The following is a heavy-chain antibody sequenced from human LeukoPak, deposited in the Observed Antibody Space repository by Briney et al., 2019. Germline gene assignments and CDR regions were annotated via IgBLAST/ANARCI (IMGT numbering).Heavy chain of an antibody. D-gene: IGHD3-16*01. Sequence: PSETLSLTCAVYGGSFSGYYWSWIRQPPGKGLEWIGEINHSGSTNYNPSLKSRVTISVDTSKNQFSLKLSSVTAADTAVYYCARVWAYTVYYYYYYMDVWGKGTTVTVSS. CDR3: ARVWAYTVYYYYYYMDV. CDR2: INHSGST. J-gene: IGHJ6*03. V-gene: IGHV4-34*01. CDR1: GGSFSGYY.